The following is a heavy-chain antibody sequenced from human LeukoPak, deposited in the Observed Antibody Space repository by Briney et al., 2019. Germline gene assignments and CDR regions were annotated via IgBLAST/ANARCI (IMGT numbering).Heavy chain of an antibody. J-gene: IGHJ4*03. V-gene: IGHV5-51*01. CDR1: GSSFTSYW. D-gene: IGHD6-19*01. CDR2: IYPGDSDT. Sequence: GESLQISCQGSGSSFTSYWIGWVRQVHGKGLEGMGFIYPGDSDTRYSPSFQGQVTISADKSISTAYRQWSSLMASNTPMSYCAAGHSSGWYRSAADNWGQGTLVTVSS. CDR3: AAGHSSGWYRSAADN.